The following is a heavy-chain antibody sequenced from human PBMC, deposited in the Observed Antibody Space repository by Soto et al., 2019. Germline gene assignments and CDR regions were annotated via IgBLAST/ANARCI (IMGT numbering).Heavy chain of an antibody. Sequence: PSQTLSLTCGISVYSVSNNRVTWHWISQSPSRGLEWLGRIYYRSRWYTDYAISVKSRMTISADTSKNQFSLQLNSVTPEDTAVYFCVRDYIVENMDLFEYWGRGTLVSVSS. CDR2: IYYRSRWYT. D-gene: IGHD5-12*01. CDR3: VRDYIVENMDLFEY. J-gene: IGHJ4*02. CDR1: VYSVSNNRVT. V-gene: IGHV6-1*01.